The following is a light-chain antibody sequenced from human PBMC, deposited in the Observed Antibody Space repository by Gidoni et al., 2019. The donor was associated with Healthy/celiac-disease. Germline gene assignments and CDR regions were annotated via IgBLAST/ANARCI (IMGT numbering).Light chain of an antibody. CDR1: QSVSSY. CDR3: QQRSNWPSYT. CDR2: DAS. V-gene: IGKV3-11*01. J-gene: IGKJ2*01. Sequence: EFVLTQSPSTLSLSPGERATLSCRVSQSVSSYLAWYRQKPGQAPRLLIYDASNRATCIPARFSGSESGTDFTLTIRSLVPEDFAVYYCQQRSNWPSYTFGQGTKLEIK.